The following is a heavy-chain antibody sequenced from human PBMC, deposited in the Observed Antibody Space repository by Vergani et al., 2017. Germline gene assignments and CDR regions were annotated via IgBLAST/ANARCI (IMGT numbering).Heavy chain of an antibody. CDR3: ARVRQRQQLGAFDI. V-gene: IGHV4-31*03. D-gene: IGHD6-13*01. J-gene: IGHJ3*02. CDR1: GGSISSGCYY. CDR2: IYYSGST. Sequence: QVQLQESGPGLVKPSQTLSLTCTVSGGSISSGCYYLSWTRQHPGKGLEWIGYIYYSGSTYYNPSLKSRVTISVDTSKNQFSLKLSSVTAADTAVYYCARVRQRQQLGAFDIWGQGTMVTVSS.